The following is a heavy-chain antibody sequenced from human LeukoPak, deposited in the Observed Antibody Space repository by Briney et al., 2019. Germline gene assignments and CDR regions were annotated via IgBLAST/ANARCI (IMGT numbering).Heavy chain of an antibody. D-gene: IGHD2-8*01. CDR1: GFTFSSYA. J-gene: IGHJ4*02. V-gene: IGHV3-23*01. CDR3: AKDRDIVLMVYPDYFDY. CDR2: ISDSGGST. Sequence: PGASLRLSCAASGFTFSSYAMSWVRQAPGKGLEWVSAISDSGGSTYYADSVKGRFTISRDNSKNTLYLQMNSLRAEDTAVYYCAKDRDIVLMVYPDYFDYWGQGTLVTVSS.